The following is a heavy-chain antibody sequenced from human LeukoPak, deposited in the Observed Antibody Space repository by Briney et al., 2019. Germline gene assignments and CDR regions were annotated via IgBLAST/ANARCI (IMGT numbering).Heavy chain of an antibody. CDR2: IYSSGST. Sequence: SETLSLTCTVSGGSISSGSYYWTWIRQPAGKGLERIGRIYSSGSTNYHPSLKSRDTMSLDTSKNQFSLMLSSVTAADTAVYYCTRDSSGYDWFYDYWGQGTLVTVSS. CDR3: TRDSSGYDWFYDY. CDR1: GGSISSGSYY. V-gene: IGHV4-61*02. J-gene: IGHJ4*02. D-gene: IGHD5-12*01.